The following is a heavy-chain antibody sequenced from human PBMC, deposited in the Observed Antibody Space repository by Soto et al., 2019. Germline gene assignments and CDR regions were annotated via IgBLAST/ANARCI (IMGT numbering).Heavy chain of an antibody. CDR2: IFYSGST. CDR3: ARVPDR. CDR1: SGSISSTIYS. Sequence: PSETLSLTCTVSSGSISSTIYSWDWIRQPPGKGLEWIGCIFYSGSTNYNPPLKSRVTISVDTSKNQFSLKLSSVTAADTAVYYCARVPDRWGQGTLVTVSS. D-gene: IGHD2-2*01. V-gene: IGHV4-39*07. J-gene: IGHJ5*02.